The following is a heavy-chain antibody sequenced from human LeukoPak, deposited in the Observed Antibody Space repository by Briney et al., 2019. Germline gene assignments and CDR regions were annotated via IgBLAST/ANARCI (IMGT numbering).Heavy chain of an antibody. CDR1: GGSISSYY. J-gene: IGHJ3*02. CDR3: ARRRYGYVSFDI. Sequence: PSETLSLTCTASGGSISSYYWSWIRQPPGKGLEWIGYIYYSGSTNYNPSLKSRVTISVDTSKNQFSLKLSSVTAADTAVYYCARRRYGYVSFDIWGQGTMVTVSS. D-gene: IGHD5-18*01. V-gene: IGHV4-59*08. CDR2: IYYSGST.